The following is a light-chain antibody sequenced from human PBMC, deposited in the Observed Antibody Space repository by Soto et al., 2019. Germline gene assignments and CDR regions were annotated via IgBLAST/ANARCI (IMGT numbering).Light chain of an antibody. CDR2: VAS. V-gene: IGKV3-15*01. CDR1: QSVSSY. CDR3: QQYNDWPPR. Sequence: EMVMTQSPATLSVSPGERATLSCRASQSVSSYLAWYQQKPGQPPRLLIYVASTRAAGIPARFSGSGSGTEFTLPISSLQSEDFAVYYCQQYNDWPPRFGQGTKVEIK. J-gene: IGKJ1*01.